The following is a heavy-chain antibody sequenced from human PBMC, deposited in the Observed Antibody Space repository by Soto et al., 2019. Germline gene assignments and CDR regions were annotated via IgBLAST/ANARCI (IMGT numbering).Heavy chain of an antibody. D-gene: IGHD5-12*01. J-gene: IGHJ6*02. V-gene: IGHV3-21*01. CDR3: ARDRAGYSGYDLYYYYYYGMDV. CDR1: GFTFSSYS. Sequence: GGSVRLSCAASGFTFSSYSMNWVRQAPGKGLEWVSSISSSSSYIYYADSVKGRFTISRDNAKNSLYLQMNSLRAEDTAVYYCARDRAGYSGYDLYYYYYYGMDVWGQGTTVTVSS. CDR2: ISSSSSYI.